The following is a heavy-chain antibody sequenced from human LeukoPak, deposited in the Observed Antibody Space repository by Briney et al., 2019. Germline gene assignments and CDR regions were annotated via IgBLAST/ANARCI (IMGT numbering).Heavy chain of an antibody. CDR1: GFIFDDYA. J-gene: IGHJ4*02. V-gene: IGHV3-9*03. D-gene: IGHD2-15*01. CDR3: AKDVSLGYCSGGSCSAHFDY. CDR2: ISWNSGSI. Sequence: GRSLRLSCAASGFIFDDYAMHWVRQAPGKGLEWVPGISWNSGSIAYADSVKGRFTISRDNAKNSLYLQMNSLRAEDMALYYCAKDVSLGYCSGGSCSAHFDYWGQGTLVTVSS.